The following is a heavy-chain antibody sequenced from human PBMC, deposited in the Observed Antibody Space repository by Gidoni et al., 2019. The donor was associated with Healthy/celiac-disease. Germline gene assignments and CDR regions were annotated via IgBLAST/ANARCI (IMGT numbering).Heavy chain of an antibody. J-gene: IGHJ4*02. CDR3: ARWGGGSSDYFDY. V-gene: IGHV4-34*01. D-gene: IGHD1-26*01. Sequence: QVQLQQWGAGLLKPSETLSLTCAVYGGSFSGYYWSWIRQPPGKGLEWIGEINHSGSTNYNPSLKSRVTISVDTSKNQFSLKLSSVTAADTAVYYCARWGGGSSDYFDYWGQGTLVTVSS. CDR1: GGSFSGYY. CDR2: INHSGST.